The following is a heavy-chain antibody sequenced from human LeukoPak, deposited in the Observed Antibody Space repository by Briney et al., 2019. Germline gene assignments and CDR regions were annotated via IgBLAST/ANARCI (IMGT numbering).Heavy chain of an antibody. CDR3: ARDQYDTWSRRGNFDS. D-gene: IGHD3-3*01. J-gene: IGHJ4*02. Sequence: PGGSLRLSCAASGNYWMHWVRQVPGKGLEWVSYISSRNEAIYYADSVKGRFTISRDNAKNSLYLQMNSLRAEDTAVYYCARDQYDTWSRRGNFDSWGQGTLVIVSS. V-gene: IGHV3-48*01. CDR1: GNYW. CDR2: ISSRNEAI.